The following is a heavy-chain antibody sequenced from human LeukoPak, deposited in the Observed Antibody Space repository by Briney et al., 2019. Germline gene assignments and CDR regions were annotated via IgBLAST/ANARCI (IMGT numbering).Heavy chain of an antibody. D-gene: IGHD5-18*01. CDR3: ARGEFRYTAMVKVRYYYYGMDV. CDR2: INHSGST. CDR1: GGSFSGYY. Sequence: SETLSLTCAVYGGSFSGYYWSWIRQPPGKGLEWIGEINHSGSTNYNPSLKSRVTISVDTSKNQFSLKLSSVTAADTAVYYCARGEFRYTAMVKVRYYYYGMDVWGQGTTVTVSS. J-gene: IGHJ6*02. V-gene: IGHV4-34*01.